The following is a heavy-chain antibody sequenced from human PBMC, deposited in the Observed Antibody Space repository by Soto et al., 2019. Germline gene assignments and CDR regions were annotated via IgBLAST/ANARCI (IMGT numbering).Heavy chain of an antibody. CDR3: ARWSYYDFWSGYYRRYFDY. D-gene: IGHD3-3*01. CDR1: GGSFSGYY. Sequence: SETLSLTCAVYGGSFSGYYWSWIRQPPGKGLEWIGEINHSGSTNYNPSLKSRVTISVDTSKNQFSLKLSSVTAADTAVYYCARWSYYDFWSGYYRRYFDYWGQGTLVTVSS. CDR2: INHSGST. J-gene: IGHJ4*02. V-gene: IGHV4-34*01.